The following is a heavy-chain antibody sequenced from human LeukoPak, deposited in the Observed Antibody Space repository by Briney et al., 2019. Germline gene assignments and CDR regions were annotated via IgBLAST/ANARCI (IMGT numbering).Heavy chain of an antibody. CDR1: GFTFSSYA. CDR2: ISGSGGST. D-gene: IGHD5-18*01. Sequence: GGSLRFSCAASGFTFSSYAMSWVRQAPGKGLEWVSAISGSGGSTYYADSVKGRFTISRDNSKNTLYLQMNSLRAEDTAVYYCAKGGRGYSYGYALDYWGQGTLVTVSS. J-gene: IGHJ4*02. V-gene: IGHV3-23*01. CDR3: AKGGRGYSYGYALDY.